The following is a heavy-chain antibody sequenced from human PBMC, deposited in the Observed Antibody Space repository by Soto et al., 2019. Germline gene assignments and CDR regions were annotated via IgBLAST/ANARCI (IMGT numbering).Heavy chain of an antibody. CDR2: IKQDGSEK. CDR3: ARDESYDILTGYYTPQRFDY. D-gene: IGHD3-9*01. Sequence: GSLRLSCAVSGFTFRSYWMSWVRQAPGEGLEWVANIKQDGSEKYYVDSVNGRFTISRDNAKNSLYLQMNSLRAEDTAVYYCARDESYDILTGYYTPQRFDYWGQGSLVTVSS. CDR1: GFTFRSYW. J-gene: IGHJ4*02. V-gene: IGHV3-7*01.